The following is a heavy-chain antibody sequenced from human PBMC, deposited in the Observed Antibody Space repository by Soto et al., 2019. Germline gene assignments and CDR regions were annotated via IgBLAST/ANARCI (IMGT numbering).Heavy chain of an antibody. V-gene: IGHV4-30-4*01. CDR2: IYYSGST. Sequence: PSETLSLTCTVSGGSISSGDYYWSWIRQPPGKGLEWIGYIYYSGSTYYNPSLKSRVTISVDTSKNQFSLKLSSVTAADTAVYYCARDSYGSGSYYYTKGYYYYYGMDVWGQGTTVTVSS. CDR3: ARDSYGSGSYYYTKGYYYYYGMDV. CDR1: GGSISSGDYY. D-gene: IGHD3-10*01. J-gene: IGHJ6*02.